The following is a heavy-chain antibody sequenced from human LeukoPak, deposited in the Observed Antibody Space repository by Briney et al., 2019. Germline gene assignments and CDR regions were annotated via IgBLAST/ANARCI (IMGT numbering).Heavy chain of an antibody. CDR1: GFTFSSYS. Sequence: GGSLRLSCAASGFTFSSYSMNWVRQAPGKGLEWVSYISSSSSTIYYADSVKGRFTISRDNAKNSLYLQMNSLRAEDTAVYYCAREIRIAAAGADAFDIWGQGTMVTVSS. V-gene: IGHV3-48*01. CDR3: AREIRIAAAGADAFDI. J-gene: IGHJ3*02. CDR2: ISSSSSTI. D-gene: IGHD6-13*01.